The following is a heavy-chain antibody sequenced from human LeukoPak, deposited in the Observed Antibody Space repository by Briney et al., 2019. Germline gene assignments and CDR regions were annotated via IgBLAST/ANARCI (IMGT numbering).Heavy chain of an antibody. Sequence: ASVKVSCKASGYTFTSYGISWVRQAPGQGLEWMRWISAYNGNTNYAQKLQGRVTMTTDTSTSTAYMELRSLRSDDTAVYYCARDKYCSSTSCYYYYYYGMDVWGQGTTVTVSS. J-gene: IGHJ6*02. CDR2: ISAYNGNT. CDR1: GYTFTSYG. CDR3: ARDKYCSSTSCYYYYYYGMDV. V-gene: IGHV1-18*01. D-gene: IGHD2-2*01.